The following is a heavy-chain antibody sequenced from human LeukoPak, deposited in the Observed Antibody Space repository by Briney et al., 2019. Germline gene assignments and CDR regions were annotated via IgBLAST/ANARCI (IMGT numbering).Heavy chain of an antibody. Sequence: GESLKISCKGSGYSFTSYWIVWVRQMPGKGLEWMGIIYPGDSDTRYSPSFQGQVTLSADKSISTAYLQWSSLKASDTAMYYCARLVSGVGNWFDPWGQGTLVTVSP. CDR3: ARLVSGVGNWFDP. D-gene: IGHD1-26*01. CDR1: GYSFTSYW. V-gene: IGHV5-51*01. CDR2: IYPGDSDT. J-gene: IGHJ5*02.